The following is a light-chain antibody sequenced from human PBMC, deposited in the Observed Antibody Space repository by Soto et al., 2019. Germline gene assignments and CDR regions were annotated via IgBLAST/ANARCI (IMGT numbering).Light chain of an antibody. CDR2: EVS. J-gene: IGLJ1*01. Sequence: QSVLTQPASVSGSPGQSITISCTGTSSDVGGYNYVSWYQQHPGKAPKLMIYEVSNRPSGVSNRFSGSKSGNTASLTISGLQAEDEADYYCSSYTRSSTSLYVFGTGTKLTVL. CDR3: SSYTRSSTSLYV. CDR1: SSDVGGYNY. V-gene: IGLV2-14*01.